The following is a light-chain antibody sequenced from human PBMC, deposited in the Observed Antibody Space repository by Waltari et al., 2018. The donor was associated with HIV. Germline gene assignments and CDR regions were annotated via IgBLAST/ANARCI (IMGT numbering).Light chain of an antibody. V-gene: IGKV3-15*01. J-gene: IGKJ1*01. Sequence: VITQSPATLSVSPGERATLSCRATQAVSINFAWYQQKRGQVPRLLILGASTRAPGVPARFSGSGSGTEFTLTISSVQSEDFAVYYCQQYSDWPPWTFGQGTKVEI. CDR1: QAVSIN. CDR2: GAS. CDR3: QQYSDWPPWT.